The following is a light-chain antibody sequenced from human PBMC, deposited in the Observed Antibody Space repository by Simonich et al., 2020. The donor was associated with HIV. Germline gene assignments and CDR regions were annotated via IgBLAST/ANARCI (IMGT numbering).Light chain of an antibody. CDR1: QSFTSN. Sequence: EIVMMQSPATLSLSPGERPTLSCRASQSFTSNLAWCHQKPGHAPRLLIYGASTRATGIPARCSGSGSGTEFTLTITSMQAEDFAVYYCQQYNNWPLSFGQGTKVEIK. V-gene: IGKV3-15*01. CDR3: QQYNNWPLS. CDR2: GAS. J-gene: IGKJ2*01.